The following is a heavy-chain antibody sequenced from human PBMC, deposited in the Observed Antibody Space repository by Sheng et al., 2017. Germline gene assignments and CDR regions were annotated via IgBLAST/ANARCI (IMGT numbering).Heavy chain of an antibody. Sequence: QVQLVQSGAEVKKPGASVKVSCKASGYTFTGYYMHWVRQAPGQGLEWMGWINPNSGGTNYAQKFQGRVTMTRDTSISTAYMELSRLRSDDTAVYYCARANYYESGGYYSTAYYYNGMDVWDQGP. J-gene: IGHJ6*02. CDR1: GYTFTGYY. CDR2: INPNSGGT. CDR3: ARANYYESGGYYSTAYYYNGMDV. V-gene: IGHV1-2*02. D-gene: IGHD3-22*01.